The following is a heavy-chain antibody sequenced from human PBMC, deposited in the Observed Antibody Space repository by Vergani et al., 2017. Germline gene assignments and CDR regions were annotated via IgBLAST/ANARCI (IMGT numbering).Heavy chain of an antibody. CDR2: IYYSGST. Sequence: QVQLQESGPGLVKPSETLSLTCTVSGGSVSSGSYYWSWIRQPAGKGLEWIGYIYYSGSTNYNPSLKSRVTISVDTSKNQFSLKLSSVTAADTAVYYCARESTTVTTLGASDAFDIWGQGTMVTVSS. D-gene: IGHD4-17*01. CDR1: GGSVSSGSYY. V-gene: IGHV4-61*10. CDR3: ARESTTVTTLGASDAFDI. J-gene: IGHJ3*02.